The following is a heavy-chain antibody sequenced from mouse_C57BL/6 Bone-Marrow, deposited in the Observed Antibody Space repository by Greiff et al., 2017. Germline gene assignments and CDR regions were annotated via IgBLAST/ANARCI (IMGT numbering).Heavy chain of an antibody. J-gene: IGHJ2*01. CDR1: GFTFSSYG. D-gene: IGHD2-4*01. V-gene: IGHV5-6*01. Sequence: EVQVVESGGDLVKPGGSLKLSCAASGFTFSSYGMSWVRQTPDKRLEWVATISSGGSYTYYPDSVKGRFTISRDNAKNTLYLQMSSLKSEDTAMYYCARHYDYDEEAYYFDYWGQGTTLTVSS. CDR2: ISSGGSYT. CDR3: ARHYDYDEEAYYFDY.